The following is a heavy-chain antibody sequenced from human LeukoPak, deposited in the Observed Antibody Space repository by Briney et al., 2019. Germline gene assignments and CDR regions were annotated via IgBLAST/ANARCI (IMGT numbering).Heavy chain of an antibody. J-gene: IGHJ1*01. CDR1: GGTFSSYT. V-gene: IGHV1-69*02. Sequence: SVKVSCKASGGTFSSYTISWFQQAPGQGLNWMGRIIPILGIANYAQKFQGRVTITADKSTSTAYMELSSLRSEDTAVYYCARGGEDTAMVHSGYFQHWGQGTLVTVSS. D-gene: IGHD5-18*01. CDR3: ARGGEDTAMVHSGYFQH. CDR2: IIPILGIA.